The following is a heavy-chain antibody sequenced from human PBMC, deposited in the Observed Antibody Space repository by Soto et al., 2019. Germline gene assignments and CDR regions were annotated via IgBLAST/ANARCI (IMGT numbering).Heavy chain of an antibody. Sequence: SVKVSCKASGGTFSSYAISWVRQAPGQGLEWMGGIIPIFGTANYAQKFQGRVTITADESTSTAYMELSSLRSEDTAVYYCARAERSYYYASSGYYNWFDPWGQGTLVPVSS. V-gene: IGHV1-69*13. CDR2: IIPIFGTA. D-gene: IGHD3-22*01. CDR1: GGTFSSYA. CDR3: ARAERSYYYASSGYYNWFDP. J-gene: IGHJ5*02.